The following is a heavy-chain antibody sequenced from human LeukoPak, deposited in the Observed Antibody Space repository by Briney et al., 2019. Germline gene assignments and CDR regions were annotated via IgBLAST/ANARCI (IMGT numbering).Heavy chain of an antibody. CDR1: GFTFSTYT. D-gene: IGHD3-16*02. J-gene: IGHJ4*02. CDR3: ARAGPGGGLIVKVYHFDY. V-gene: IGHV3-21*01. Sequence: GGSLRLSCAASGFTFSTYTMNWVRQAPGNGLEWVSSISSSSTFISYADSVKGRFTVSRDNAENSLYLQMSSLRAEDTAVYYCARAGPGGGLIVKVYHFDYWGQGTLVTVSS. CDR2: ISSSSTFI.